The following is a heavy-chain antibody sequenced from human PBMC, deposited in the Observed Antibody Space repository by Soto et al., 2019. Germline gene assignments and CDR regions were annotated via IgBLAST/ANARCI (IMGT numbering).Heavy chain of an antibody. CDR3: VKKGLDSIGWYNAFDI. Sequence: GGSLRLSCSTSGFTFSSYAMHWVRQAPGKGLEYVSAISSNGGSTYYADSVKGRFTISRDNSKNTLYLQMSSLRAEDTAVYYCVKKGLDSIGWYNAFDIWGQGTMVTVSS. CDR2: ISSNGGST. V-gene: IGHV3-64D*06. J-gene: IGHJ3*02. CDR1: GFTFSSYA. D-gene: IGHD6-19*01.